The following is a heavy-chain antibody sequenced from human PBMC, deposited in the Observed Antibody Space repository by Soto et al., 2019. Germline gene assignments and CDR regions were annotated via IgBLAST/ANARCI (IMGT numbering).Heavy chain of an antibody. CDR1: GFTFSSYA. V-gene: IGHV3-30-3*01. D-gene: IGHD6-6*01. CDR3: AGSPRALSSSAANDY. Sequence: GGSLRLSCAASGFTFSSYAMHWVRQAPGKGLEWVAVISYDGSNKYYADSVKGRFTISRDNSKNTLYLQMNSLRAEDTAVYYCAGSPRALSSSAANDYWGQGTLVTVSS. CDR2: ISYDGSNK. J-gene: IGHJ4*02.